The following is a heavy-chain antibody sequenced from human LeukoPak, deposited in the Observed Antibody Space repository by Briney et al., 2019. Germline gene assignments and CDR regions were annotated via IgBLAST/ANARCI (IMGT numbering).Heavy chain of an antibody. CDR3: AREAIGTTKSDDAFDI. CDR1: GLTFSNFP. D-gene: IGHD1-1*01. Sequence: PGRSLRLACAATGLTFSNFPMHWVRQAPGKGLEWVAVISYDGNTKYYADSVKGRFAITRDNSKNTLFLQMNSLRAEDTAVYYCAREAIGTTKSDDAFDIWGQGTMVTASS. CDR2: ISYDGNTK. J-gene: IGHJ3*02. V-gene: IGHV3-30*09.